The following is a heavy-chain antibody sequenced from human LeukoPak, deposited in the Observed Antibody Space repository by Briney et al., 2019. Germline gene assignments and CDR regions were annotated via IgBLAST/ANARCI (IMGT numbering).Heavy chain of an antibody. J-gene: IGHJ6*02. D-gene: IGHD3-3*01. CDR3: ARHRNRARGVVLTPYGMDV. V-gene: IGHV4-59*08. Sequence: RTSETLSLTCTVSGGSISSYYWSWIRQPPGKGLEWIGYIYYSGSTNYNPSLKSRVTISVDTSKNQFSLKLSSVTAADTAVYYCARHRNRARGVVLTPYGMDVWGQGTTVTVSS. CDR1: GGSISSYY. CDR2: IYYSGST.